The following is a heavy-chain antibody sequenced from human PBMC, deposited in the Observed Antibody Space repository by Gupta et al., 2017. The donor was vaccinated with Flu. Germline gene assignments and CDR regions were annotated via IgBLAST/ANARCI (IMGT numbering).Heavy chain of an antibody. CDR1: GGSISSYH. J-gene: IGHJ6*02. D-gene: IGHD6-13*01. V-gene: IGHV4-59*08. CDR3: ARLGSSSWKEGSYYYYGMDV. CDR2: IYYSGST. Sequence: QVQLQESGPGLVKPSETLSLTCTVSGGSISSYHWSWILQPPGQGLEWIGYIYYSGSTNYNPSLKSRVTISVDTSKNQFSLKLSSVTAADTAVYYCARLGSSSWKEGSYYYYGMDVWGQGTTVTVSS.